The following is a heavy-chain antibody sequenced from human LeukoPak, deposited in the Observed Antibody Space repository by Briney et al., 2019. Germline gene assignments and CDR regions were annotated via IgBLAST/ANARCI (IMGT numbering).Heavy chain of an antibody. V-gene: IGHV3-64D*06. Sequence: PGGSLRLSCSASGFTFSSYIMHWVRQAPGKGLEYVSAITSIGGSTYYADSVKGRFTISRVNSKNTLYLQMSSLRPEDTAVYYCVKDDSYYYGLGSSNDWGQGTLVTVSS. J-gene: IGHJ4*02. D-gene: IGHD3-10*01. CDR1: GFTFSSYI. CDR2: ITSIGGST. CDR3: VKDDSYYYGLGSSND.